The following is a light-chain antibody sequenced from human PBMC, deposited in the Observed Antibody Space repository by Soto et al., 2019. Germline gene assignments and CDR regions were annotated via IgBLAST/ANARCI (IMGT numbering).Light chain of an antibody. CDR2: VAS. V-gene: IGKV3-15*01. J-gene: IGKJ4*01. Sequence: DTVMTQSPATLSVSLGERATLSCRASQSVNNNLALSQQKPGQAPRLLIYVASIRATGVPARFSGSGSGPDFTHTISSLQPAAFAVYFCLQYKYWPPVTFGGGTQVEIK. CDR1: QSVNNN. CDR3: LQYKYWPPVT.